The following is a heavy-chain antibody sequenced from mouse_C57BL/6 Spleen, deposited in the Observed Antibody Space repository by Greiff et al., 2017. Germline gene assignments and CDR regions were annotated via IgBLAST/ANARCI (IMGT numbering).Heavy chain of an antibody. CDR2: IRYDGSN. CDR3: AREGYDYSAWFAY. Sequence: ESGPGLVKPSQSLSLTCSVTGYSITSGYYCNWIRQFPGNKLEWMGYIRYDGSNNYNPSLKNRISITRDTSKNQFFLKLNSVTTEDTATYYCAREGYDYSAWFAYWGQGTLVTVSA. D-gene: IGHD2-4*01. V-gene: IGHV3-6*01. CDR1: GYSITSGYY. J-gene: IGHJ3*01.